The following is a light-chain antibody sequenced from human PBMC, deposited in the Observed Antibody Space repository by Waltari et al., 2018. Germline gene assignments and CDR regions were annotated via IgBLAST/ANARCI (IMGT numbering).Light chain of an antibody. V-gene: IGLV2-23*02. J-gene: IGLJ2*01. CDR1: SSDVGKYNL. CDR2: EVN. Sequence: QSALTQPASVSGSPGQSITISCTGTSSDVGKYNLVSWCQHFPGKAPLLMIYEVNKRPSGVSNRFSCSKSGNAASLTISGLQAEDEGDYYCCSYAGSGTTFVVGGGTKLTVL. CDR3: CSYAGSGTTFV.